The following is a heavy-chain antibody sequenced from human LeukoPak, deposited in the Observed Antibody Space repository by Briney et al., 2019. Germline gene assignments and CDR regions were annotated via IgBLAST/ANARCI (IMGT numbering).Heavy chain of an antibody. V-gene: IGHV4-4*07. CDR3: ARDRGSWNDDGFDY. Sequence: SETLSLTCTVSGGSISSYYWSWIRKPAGTGLEWIGRIYISGSIKYNPSLKSRVTMSVDTSKNQFSLRLSSVTAADTAVYYCARDRGSWNDDGFDYWGQGTLVTVSS. CDR2: IYISGSI. D-gene: IGHD1-1*01. CDR1: GGSISSYY. J-gene: IGHJ4*02.